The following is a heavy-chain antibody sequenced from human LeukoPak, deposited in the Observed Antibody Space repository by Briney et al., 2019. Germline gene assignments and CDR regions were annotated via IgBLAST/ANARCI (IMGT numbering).Heavy chain of an antibody. D-gene: IGHD3-22*01. Sequence: ASVKVSCKVSGYTLTELSMHWVRQARGKGLEWMGGFDPEDGETMYAQEFQGRVTMTEDTSTGTAFMELSSLRSEDTAVYYCATGNYYDKSGYYPSGYWGQGTLVTVSS. CDR3: ATGNYYDKSGYYPSGY. CDR1: GYTLTELS. CDR2: FDPEDGET. J-gene: IGHJ4*02. V-gene: IGHV1-24*01.